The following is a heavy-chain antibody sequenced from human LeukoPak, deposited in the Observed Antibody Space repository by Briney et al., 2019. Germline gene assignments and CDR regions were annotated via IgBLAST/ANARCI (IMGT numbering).Heavy chain of an antibody. Sequence: ETLSLTCTVSGGSISSYYWSWIRQPPGKGLEWIGYIYYSGSTNYNPSLKSRVTISVDTSKNQFSLKLSSVTAADTAVYYCARNEVGATGGNYWGQGTLVTVSS. CDR1: GGSISSYY. V-gene: IGHV4-59*01. CDR2: IYYSGST. J-gene: IGHJ4*02. CDR3: ARNEVGATGGNY. D-gene: IGHD1-26*01.